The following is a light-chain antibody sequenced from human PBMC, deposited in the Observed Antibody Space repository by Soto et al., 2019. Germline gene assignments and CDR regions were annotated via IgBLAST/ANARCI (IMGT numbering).Light chain of an antibody. J-gene: IGKJ1*01. V-gene: IGKV2-28*01. CDR3: MQPLQTPRT. CDR2: LGS. CDR1: QSLLHSNGYNY. Sequence: DIVMTQSPLSLPVTPGEPASISCRSSQSLLHSNGYNYLDWYLQKPGQSPQLLIYLGSNRSSGAADRCSGSGSATDFTLKISRVEAEDVGIYYCMQPLQTPRTFGQGTKVEIK.